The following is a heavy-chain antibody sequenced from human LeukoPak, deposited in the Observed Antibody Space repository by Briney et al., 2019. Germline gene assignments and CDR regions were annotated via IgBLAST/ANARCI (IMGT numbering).Heavy chain of an antibody. J-gene: IGHJ3*01. Sequence: PSETLSLTCTVSGGSISSYYWSWMRQPPGKGLEWIGYTYYTGSTNYNPSLKSRVTISVDTSKNHFSLKLNSVTAADTAVYYCARGPMMTAGYAFDFWGQGTMVTVSS. D-gene: IGHD1-1*01. CDR1: GGSISSYY. CDR2: TYYTGST. V-gene: IGHV4-59*01. CDR3: ARGPMMTAGYAFDF.